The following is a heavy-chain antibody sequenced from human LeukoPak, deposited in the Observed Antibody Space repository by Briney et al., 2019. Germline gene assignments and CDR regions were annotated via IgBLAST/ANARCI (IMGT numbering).Heavy chain of an antibody. D-gene: IGHD3-16*02. Sequence: SGGSLRLSCVASGFTFSDYAMSWVRQAPGKGLEWVSGISDSGGSTYYADSVKGRCTISRDNSKTTVSLQMNNLRAEDTAVYFCARHDSFIPYWGQGTLVTVTS. CDR1: GFTFSDYA. V-gene: IGHV3-23*01. CDR3: ARHDSFIPY. J-gene: IGHJ4*02. CDR2: ISDSGGST.